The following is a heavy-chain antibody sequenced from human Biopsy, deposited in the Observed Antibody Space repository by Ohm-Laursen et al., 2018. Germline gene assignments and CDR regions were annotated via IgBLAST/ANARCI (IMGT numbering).Heavy chain of an antibody. V-gene: IGHV1-24*01. Sequence: ASVKVSCKVSGYAVTEFSMQCVRQAPGKGLEWMVGFAPENGKTIYAQKFQGRATMTEDTSTDTAYMELSSLRSEDTAVYYCAADINVWNVNYWGQGTQVTVSS. J-gene: IGHJ4*02. CDR1: GYAVTEFS. D-gene: IGHD1-1*01. CDR3: AADINVWNVNY. CDR2: FAPENGKT.